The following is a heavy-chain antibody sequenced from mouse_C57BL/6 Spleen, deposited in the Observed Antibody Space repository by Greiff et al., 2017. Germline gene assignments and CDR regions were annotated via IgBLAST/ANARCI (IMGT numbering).Heavy chain of an antibody. Sequence: VQLQQPGAELVMPGASVKLSCTASGYTFTRYWMHWVKQRPGPGLEWIGEIDPSDSYTNYNQKFQGKSTFTVDKSSSTAYMQHSSLTAEDATVYYWANRGRGYLDYWGQGTTLTVAS. V-gene: IGHV1-69*01. D-gene: IGHD3-3*01. CDR1: GYTFTRYW. J-gene: IGHJ2*01. CDR2: IDPSDSYT. CDR3: ANRGRGYLDY.